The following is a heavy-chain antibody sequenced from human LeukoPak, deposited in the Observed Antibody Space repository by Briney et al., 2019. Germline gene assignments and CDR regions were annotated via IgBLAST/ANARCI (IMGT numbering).Heavy chain of an antibody. D-gene: IGHD3-16*01. CDR1: GFTFSSCS. CDR2: ISSSSSYI. J-gene: IGHJ4*02. CDR3: ARDKASVWRPFDY. Sequence: GGSLRLSCAASGFTFSSCSMNWVRQAPGKGLEWVSSISSSSSYIYYADSVKGRFTISRDNAKNSLYLQMNSLRAEDTAVYYCARDKASVWRPFDYWGQGTLVTVSS. V-gene: IGHV3-21*01.